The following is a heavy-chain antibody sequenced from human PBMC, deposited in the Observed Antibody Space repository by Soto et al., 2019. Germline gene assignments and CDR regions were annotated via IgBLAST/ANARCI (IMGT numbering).Heavy chain of an antibody. CDR1: GAYITTYY. D-gene: IGHD6-19*01. J-gene: IGHJ4*02. CDR2: VYHTGST. V-gene: IGHV4-59*01. CDR3: ARRLFGSGWTLDS. Sequence: SETLSLTYDVSGAYITTYYWSWLRQAPGKGLEWIGDVYHTGSTDYNSSLRSRVTISVDTSKNQFSMKVNSVTAADTAVYYCARRLFGSGWTLDSWGQGALVTVSS.